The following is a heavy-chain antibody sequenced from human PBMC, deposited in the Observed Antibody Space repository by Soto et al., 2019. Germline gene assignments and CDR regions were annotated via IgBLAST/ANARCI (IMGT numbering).Heavy chain of an antibody. CDR1: GFTFSNYW. CDR3: VRRRSTTVGGGEAFAV. CDR2: INGEGSNT. Sequence: EEQLVESGGGLVQPGGSLRLSCAASGFTFSNYWMHWVRQVPGKGLLWVSRINGEGSNTKYADSVRGRFTISRDNAKNTLYLQMNSRRADDTAVYYCVRRRSTTVGGGEAFAVWGQGTVVTVSS. V-gene: IGHV3-74*03. D-gene: IGHD6-19*01. J-gene: IGHJ3*01.